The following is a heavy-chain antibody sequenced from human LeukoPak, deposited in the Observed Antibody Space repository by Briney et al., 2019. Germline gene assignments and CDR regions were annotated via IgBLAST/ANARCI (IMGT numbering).Heavy chain of an antibody. V-gene: IGHV3-15*01. CDR3: STYRPGSDY. CDR1: GFTFRSAW. CDR2: IKSKADGGTT. Sequence: GGSLRLSCAASGFTFRSAWMTWARQAPGKGLEWVGRIKSKADGGTTEYASPVKGRFTISRDDAKNTLYLEMNSLETEDTAVYYCSTYRPGSDYWGQGTLVTVSS. J-gene: IGHJ4*02.